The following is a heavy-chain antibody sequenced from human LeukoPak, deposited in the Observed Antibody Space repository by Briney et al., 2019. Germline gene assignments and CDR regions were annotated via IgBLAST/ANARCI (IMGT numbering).Heavy chain of an antibody. CDR3: AKSYSSGWYDSFDY. CDR2: ISGSGGST. Sequence: GGSLRLSCAASGFTFSSYAMSWVRQAPGKGLEWVSAISGSGGSTYYADSVKDRFTISRDNSKNTLYLQMNSLRAEDTAGYYCAKSYSSGWYDSFDYWGQGTLVTVSS. CDR1: GFTFSSYA. D-gene: IGHD6-19*01. J-gene: IGHJ4*02. V-gene: IGHV3-23*01.